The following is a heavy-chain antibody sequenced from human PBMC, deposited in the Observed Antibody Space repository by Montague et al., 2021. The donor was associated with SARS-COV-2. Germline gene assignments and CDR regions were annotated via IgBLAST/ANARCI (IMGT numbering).Heavy chain of an antibody. J-gene: IGHJ4*02. V-gene: IGHV3-9*01. CDR2: ILWNSAVI. CDR3: AKHMRRGRVAQTDWRRDRNYYFDF. CDR1: GFTFGDYG. Sequence: SLRLSCAASGFTFGDYGLHWVRQAPGKGLEWVSGILWNSAVIGYADSVKGRFTISRDNGKKSLYLQLNNLRAEDTAFYYCAKHMRRGRVAQTDWRRDRNYYFDFWGQGTLVIVSP. D-gene: IGHD2-15*01.